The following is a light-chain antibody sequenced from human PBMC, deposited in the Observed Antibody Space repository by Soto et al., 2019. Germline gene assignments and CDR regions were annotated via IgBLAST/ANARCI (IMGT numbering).Light chain of an antibody. CDR1: SSDIGAGYR. J-gene: IGLJ2*01. CDR3: QSYDTSLSAVV. V-gene: IGLV1-40*01. CDR2: DNA. Sequence: QSVLTQPPSVSGAPGQRVTISCTGSSSDIGAGYRVRWYQQVPGTAPKLLIYDNANRPSGVSARFSGSKSGTSASLAITGLQAEDEADDYCQSYDTSLSAVVFGGGTKLTVL.